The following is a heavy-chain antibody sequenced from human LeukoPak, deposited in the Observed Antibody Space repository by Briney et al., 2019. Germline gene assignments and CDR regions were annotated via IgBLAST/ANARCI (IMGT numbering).Heavy chain of an antibody. V-gene: IGHV3-48*01. CDR1: GFTFSSYS. CDR2: ISSSSTI. D-gene: IGHD3-16*01. Sequence: GGSLRLSCAASGFTFSSYSMNWVRQAPGKGLEWVSYISSSSTIYYADSVKRRFTISRDNGKNSLYLQMNSLRAEDTAVYYCARDSYDYVWGSLKYFDYWGQGTLVTVSS. J-gene: IGHJ4*02. CDR3: ARDSYDYVWGSLKYFDY.